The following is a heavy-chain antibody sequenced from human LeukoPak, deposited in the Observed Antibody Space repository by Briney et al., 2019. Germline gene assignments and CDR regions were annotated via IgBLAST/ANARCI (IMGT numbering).Heavy chain of an antibody. CDR1: GFTFSSYA. D-gene: IGHD2-21*01. Sequence: GGSLRLSCAASGFTFSSYAMSWVRQAPGKGLEWVSAISGSGGSTYYADSVKGRFTISRDNSKNTLYLQMNSLRAEDTAVYYCAKDGAYCGGDCFTGIDYYYYMDVWGKGTTVTVSS. J-gene: IGHJ6*03. CDR2: ISGSGGST. V-gene: IGHV3-23*01. CDR3: AKDGAYCGGDCFTGIDYYYYMDV.